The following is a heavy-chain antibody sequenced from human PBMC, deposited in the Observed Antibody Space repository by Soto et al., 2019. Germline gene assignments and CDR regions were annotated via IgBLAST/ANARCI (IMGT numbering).Heavy chain of an antibody. CDR2: ISYDGSNK. V-gene: IGHV3-30*18. Sequence: GGSLRLSCAASGFTFSSYGIHWVRQAPGKGLEWVAVISYDGSNKYYADSVKGRFTISRDNSKNTVYLQMHGLRAEDTAIYYCAKDHIVTTKAYWGQGTLVSVSS. J-gene: IGHJ4*02. D-gene: IGHD5-12*01. CDR3: AKDHIVTTKAY. CDR1: GFTFSSYG.